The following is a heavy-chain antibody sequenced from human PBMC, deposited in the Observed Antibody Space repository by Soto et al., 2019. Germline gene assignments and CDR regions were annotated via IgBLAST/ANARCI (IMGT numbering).Heavy chain of an antibody. Sequence: QVQLQTPGPGLVKLSGTLSLPCAVSGGSVSSSNWWGWVPKSPGTGLEWMGEIYHSGSAYYNPSLMSGATINRDKSTNQFSLRLTSVTAADTAVYYCARVPGVVVSADDAFDIWGPGTRVIVSS. J-gene: IGHJ3*02. V-gene: IGHV4-4*02. CDR3: ARVPGVVVSADDAFDI. CDR1: GGSVSSSNW. CDR2: IYHSGSA. D-gene: IGHD2-21*02.